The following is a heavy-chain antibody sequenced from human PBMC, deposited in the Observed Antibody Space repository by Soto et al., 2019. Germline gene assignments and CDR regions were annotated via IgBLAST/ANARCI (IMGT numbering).Heavy chain of an antibody. V-gene: IGHV1-2*02. CDR2: INPNSGGT. D-gene: IGHD3-22*01. J-gene: IGHJ4*02. CDR1: GYTFTGYY. Sequence: ASVKVSCKASGYTFTGYYMHWVRQAPGQGLEWMGWINPNSGGTNYAQKFQGRVTMTRDTSISTAYMELSRLRSDDTAVYYCATETPPYYYDSSGYLDYWGQGTLVTVSS. CDR3: ATETPPYYYDSSGYLDY.